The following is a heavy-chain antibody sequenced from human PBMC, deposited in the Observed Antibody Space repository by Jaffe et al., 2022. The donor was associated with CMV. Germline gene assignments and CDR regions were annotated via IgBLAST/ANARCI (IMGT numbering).Heavy chain of an antibody. V-gene: IGHV2-70*15. CDR3: ARTIRYSSSFPKSDY. D-gene: IGHD6-13*01. CDR2: IDWDDDK. CDR1: GFSLSTSGMC. J-gene: IGHJ4*02. Sequence: QVTLRESGPALVKPTQTLTLTCTFSGFSLSTSGMCVSWIRQPPGKALEWLARIDWDDDKYYSTSLKTRLTISKDTSKNQVVLTMTNMDPVDTATYYCARTIRYSSSFPKSDYWGQGTLVTVSS.